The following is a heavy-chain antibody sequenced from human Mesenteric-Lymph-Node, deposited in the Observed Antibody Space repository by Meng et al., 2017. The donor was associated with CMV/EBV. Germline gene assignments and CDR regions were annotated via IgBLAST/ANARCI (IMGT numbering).Heavy chain of an antibody. CDR2: ITSRTNI. J-gene: IGHJ4*02. V-gene: IGHV3-69-1*01. D-gene: IGHD6-13*01. CDR1: DFTFRDYS. Sequence: ASDFTFRDYSMNLVRRAPVKGLEWVSCITSRTNIDYADSDKVRFIIARVNANNSMYLQSHSLRDENTAGEYFARYHGSSWDIHCFDLWGQGTPVTVSS. CDR3: ARYHGSSWDIHCFDL.